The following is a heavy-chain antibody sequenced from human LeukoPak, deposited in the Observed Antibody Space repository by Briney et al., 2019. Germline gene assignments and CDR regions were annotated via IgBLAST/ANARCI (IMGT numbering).Heavy chain of an antibody. V-gene: IGHV4-4*07. Sequence: PSETLSLTCTVSGGSISSYYWSWIRQPAGKGLEWIGRIYTSGSTNYNPSLKSRVTMSVDTSKNQFSLKLSSVTAADTAVYYCARESYNWNYVDYYYYYYMDVWGKGTTVTVSS. D-gene: IGHD1-7*01. CDR1: GGSISSYY. CDR3: ARESYNWNYVDYYYYYYMDV. CDR2: IYTSGST. J-gene: IGHJ6*03.